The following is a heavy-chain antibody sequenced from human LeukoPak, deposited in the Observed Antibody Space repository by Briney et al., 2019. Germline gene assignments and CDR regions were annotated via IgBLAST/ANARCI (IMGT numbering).Heavy chain of an antibody. CDR1: GFTFSSYW. J-gene: IGHJ4*02. CDR2: IKSDGSST. D-gene: IGHD4-17*01. CDR3: ARERKYGSNFDY. V-gene: IGHV3-74*01. Sequence: PGGSLRLSCAASGFTFSSYWMHWVRQAPGKGPVWVSRIKSDGSSTSYADSVKGRFTISRDNAKNTLYLQMNSLRAEDTAVYYCARERKYGSNFDYWGQGTLVTVSS.